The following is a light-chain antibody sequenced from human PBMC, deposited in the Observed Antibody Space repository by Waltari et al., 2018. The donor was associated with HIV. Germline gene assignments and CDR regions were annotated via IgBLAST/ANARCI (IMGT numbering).Light chain of an antibody. CDR3: QQYHAWYT. Sequence: IVMPQSPATLSVSPGESATPSCRASQSVSNHLAWFQQKPGQAPSLLIYDASIRAAGISARFSGSGSDTDFTLTVRTVQSEDFAVYYCQQYHAWYTFGQGTKLEIK. CDR1: QSVSNH. V-gene: IGKV3D-15*03. CDR2: DAS. J-gene: IGKJ2*01.